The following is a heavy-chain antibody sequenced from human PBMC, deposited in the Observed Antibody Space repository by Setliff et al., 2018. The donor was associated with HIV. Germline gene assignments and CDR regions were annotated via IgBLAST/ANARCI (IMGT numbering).Heavy chain of an antibody. CDR3: ARVYYFDSSGYYQRGDVFDI. CDR2: ITYSGSA. V-gene: IGHV4-30-4*02. CDR1: GGSISSDDYY. Sequence: PSETLSLTCTVSGGSISSDDYYWNWIRQPPGKGLEWIGYITYSGSAYYNPSLKSRVTISIDTSKSQISLKLTSVTAADTAMYHCARVYYFDSSGYYQRGDVFDIWGQGTMVTVSS. D-gene: IGHD3-22*01. J-gene: IGHJ3*02.